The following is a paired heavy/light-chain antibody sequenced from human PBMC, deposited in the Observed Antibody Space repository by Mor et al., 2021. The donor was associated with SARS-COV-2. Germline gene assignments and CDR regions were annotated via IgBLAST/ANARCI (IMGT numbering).Heavy chain of an antibody. CDR2: IVPHLNIP. Sequence: QVQLVQSGPEVKKPGSSVKVSCKTSRDTFSSYAISWVRLAPGQGLEWLGRIVPHLNIPKYAPKFEERVTFTADKSTNTAYMELNSLKFEDTAVYFCARDIYIPGYLDYWGQGTLVTVSS. V-gene: IGHV1-69*04. CDR1: RDTFSSYA. D-gene: IGHD5-18*01. J-gene: IGHJ4*02. CDR3: ARDIYIPGYLDY.
Light chain of an antibody. CDR1: YSLRHNDGKTY. CDR3: MQALYLPVT. Sequence: DVVLTQTPLSLSVTPGQPASMSCKSSYSLRHNDGKTYLYWYLQRPGQPPQLLMSEVSRRFSGVPDRFSGSGTGTDFTLKISRVEADDVGFYYCMQALYLPVTFGGGTKVEIK. J-gene: IGKJ4*01. CDR2: EVS. V-gene: IGKV2-29*03.